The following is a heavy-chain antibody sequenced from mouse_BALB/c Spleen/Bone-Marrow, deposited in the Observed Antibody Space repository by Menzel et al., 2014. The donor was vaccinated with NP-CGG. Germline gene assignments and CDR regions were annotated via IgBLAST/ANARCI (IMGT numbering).Heavy chain of an antibody. V-gene: IGHV14-3*02. CDR3: ARYRYYGSSYAMDY. Sequence: EVQLQQSGAELVKPGASVKLSCTASGFNIKDTYMHWVMQRPEQGLEWIGRIDPANGNTKYDPKFQGKATITADTSCNTAYLQLSSLTSEDTAVYYCARYRYYGSSYAMDYWGQGTSVTVSS. CDR1: GFNIKDTY. CDR2: IDPANGNT. J-gene: IGHJ4*01. D-gene: IGHD1-1*01.